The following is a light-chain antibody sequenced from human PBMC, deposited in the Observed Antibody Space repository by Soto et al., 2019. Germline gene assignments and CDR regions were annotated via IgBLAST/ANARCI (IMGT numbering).Light chain of an antibody. Sequence: QSALTQPASVSGSLGQSITISCTGTSSDVGGYNYVSWYQQHPGKDPKVVIFEVTNRPSGVSSRFSGSKSGNTDSLTVSGLQAEDEGDYYCSSYTSSSTVLFGGGTNLTVL. CDR1: SSDVGGYNY. J-gene: IGLJ2*01. CDR3: SSYTSSSTVL. V-gene: IGLV2-14*01. CDR2: EVT.